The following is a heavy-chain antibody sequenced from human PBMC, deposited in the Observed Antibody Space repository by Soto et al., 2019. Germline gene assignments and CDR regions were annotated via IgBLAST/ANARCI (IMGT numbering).Heavy chain of an antibody. CDR2: IWYDGSNK. CDR1: GFTFRNYG. D-gene: IGHD6-19*01. J-gene: IGHJ4*02. V-gene: IGHV3-33*01. Sequence: AELSLRLSCAASGFTFRNYGMHWVRQAPGKGLQWVAGIWYDGSNKYYADSVKGRFTFCRDNCKNMLYLQMNSLRVEDTAVYYCVRDRGAGQYFDHWGQGSLVTVDS. CDR3: VRDRGAGQYFDH.